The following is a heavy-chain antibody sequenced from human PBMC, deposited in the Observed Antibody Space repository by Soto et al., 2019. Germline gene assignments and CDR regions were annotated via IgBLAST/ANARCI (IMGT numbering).Heavy chain of an antibody. V-gene: IGHV4-4*07. CDR3: ARESVSGTYRFDS. J-gene: IGHJ4*02. CDR1: GDSLSTYY. CDR2: IHDTGRT. D-gene: IGHD3-16*02. Sequence: SETLSLTCTVSGDSLSTYYWSWIRQPAGERLEWIGRIHDTGRTNYNPSLKSRVTMSVDTSKNQFSLRVNSVTAADTAVYYCARESVSGTYRFDSWGQGTLVTVS.